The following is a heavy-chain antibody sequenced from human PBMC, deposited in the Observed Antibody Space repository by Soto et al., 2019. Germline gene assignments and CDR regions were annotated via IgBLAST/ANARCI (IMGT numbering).Heavy chain of an antibody. CDR2: IRSKAYGGTT. CDR3: TRAALGRYCSGGSCYS. D-gene: IGHD2-15*01. V-gene: IGHV3-49*03. CDR1: GFTFGDYA. Sequence: GGSLRLSCTASGFTFGDYAMSWFRQAPGKEQKWLSFIRSKAYGGTTEYAASVKGRLNISRDDSKSIAYLQMNSLKTEDTAVYYCTRAALGRYCSGGSCYSWGQGTLVTVSS. J-gene: IGHJ4*02.